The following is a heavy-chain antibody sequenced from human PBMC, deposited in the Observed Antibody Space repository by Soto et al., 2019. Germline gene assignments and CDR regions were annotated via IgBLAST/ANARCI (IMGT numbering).Heavy chain of an antibody. CDR2: INHSGST. V-gene: IGHV4-34*01. D-gene: IGHD6-13*01. J-gene: IGHJ6*03. CDR3: ARVVAYSSSWRYYYYYMDF. Sequence: QVQLQQWGAGLLKPSETLSLTCAVYGGSFSGYYWSWIRQPPGKGLEWIGEINHSGSTNYNPSLKRRVTISVDTSKNQFALKLSSVTAADTAVYYCARVVAYSSSWRYYYYYMDFWGTWPPVPVSS. CDR1: GGSFSGYY.